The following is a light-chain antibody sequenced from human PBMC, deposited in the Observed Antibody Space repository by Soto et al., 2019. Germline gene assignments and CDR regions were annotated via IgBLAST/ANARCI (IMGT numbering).Light chain of an antibody. CDR2: GVS. V-gene: IGKV3-20*01. CDR3: QQYESLPFT. Sequence: IVLTQSPGILSSSPGERVTLSCRASQTFRYTSLAWYQKRPGQAPRLLVYGVSARATGISDRFSGSGSGTDFTLTIDRLEPEDVAVYYCQQYESLPFTFGQGTRLEIK. J-gene: IGKJ2*01. CDR1: QTFRYTS.